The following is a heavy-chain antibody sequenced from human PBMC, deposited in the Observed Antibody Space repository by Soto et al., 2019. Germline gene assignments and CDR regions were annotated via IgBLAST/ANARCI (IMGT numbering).Heavy chain of an antibody. Sequence: QVQLVESGGGVVQPGRSLRLSCAASGFTFSSYGMHWVRQAPGKGLEWVAVIWYDGSNKYYADSVKGRFTISRDNSKNKLYLQMNSLRAEDTAVYYCARGTVHFDYWGQGTLVTVSS. V-gene: IGHV3-33*01. CDR1: GFTFSSYG. CDR2: IWYDGSNK. D-gene: IGHD4-17*01. CDR3: ARGTVHFDY. J-gene: IGHJ4*02.